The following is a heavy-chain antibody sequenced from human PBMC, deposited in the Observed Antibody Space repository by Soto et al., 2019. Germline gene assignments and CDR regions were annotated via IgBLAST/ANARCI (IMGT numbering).Heavy chain of an antibody. CDR1: GGSISSYY. V-gene: IGHV4-59*01. J-gene: IGHJ4*02. CDR2: IYYIGST. Sequence: QVKLQESGPGLVKPSETLSLTCPVSGGSISSYYWSWIRKPPGKGLEWIGYIYYIGSTNYNPSLKSRVTISVDTSKNQFALKLSSVTAADTAVYYCARAWGRVFDYWGQGTLVTVSS. D-gene: IGHD2-15*01. CDR3: ARAWGRVFDY.